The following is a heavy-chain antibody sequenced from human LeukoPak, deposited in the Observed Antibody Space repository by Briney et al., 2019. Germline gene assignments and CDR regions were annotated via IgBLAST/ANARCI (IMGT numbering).Heavy chain of an antibody. Sequence: GGSLRLSCAASGFTFDDYGMGWVRQAPGKGLEWVSGINWNGGSTGYADSVKGRFTISRDNAKNSLYLQTNSLRAEDTALYYCAREGSGSPGFDYWGQGTLVTVSS. CDR2: INWNGGST. CDR1: GFTFDDYG. J-gene: IGHJ4*02. V-gene: IGHV3-20*04. CDR3: AREGSGSPGFDY. D-gene: IGHD1-26*01.